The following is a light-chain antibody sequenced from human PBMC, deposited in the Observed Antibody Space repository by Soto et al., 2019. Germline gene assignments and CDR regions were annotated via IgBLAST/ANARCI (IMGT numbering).Light chain of an antibody. J-gene: IGKJ4*01. V-gene: IGKV3-20*01. CDR3: RRYCGSPPIT. Sequence: EIVLTQSPGTLSLSPGERATLSCRASQSVFSNYLAWYQQKPGQAPRLLIYGASTRASGSPDRFSGSGSGTDVILTISRMQHEDVVVDYCRRYCGSPPITFGGGTKVEIK. CDR1: QSVFSNY. CDR2: GAS.